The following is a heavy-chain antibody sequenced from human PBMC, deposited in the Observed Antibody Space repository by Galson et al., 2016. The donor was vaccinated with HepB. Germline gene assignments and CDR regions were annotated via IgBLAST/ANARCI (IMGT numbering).Heavy chain of an antibody. Sequence: SVKVSCKASGYTFTDYGISWVRQAPGQGLEWMGWINTYNAKTNYAQRLQGRVTMTTDTFTSTVYMELRRLRSDDTAVYYCARDSDYNVDYWGQGTLVTVSS. D-gene: IGHD4-17*01. CDR1: GYTFTDYG. CDR3: ARDSDYNVDY. J-gene: IGHJ4*02. CDR2: INTYNAKT. V-gene: IGHV1-18*01.